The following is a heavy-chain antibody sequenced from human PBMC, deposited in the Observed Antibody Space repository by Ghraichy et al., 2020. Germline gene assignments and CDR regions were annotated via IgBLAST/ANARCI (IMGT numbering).Heavy chain of an antibody. Sequence: GGSLRLSCSASGFHFSNYYMSWIRQAPGKGLEWIAYISSSGSPIYHADSVKGRFTISRDNAENSLYLQMGSLSAEDTAVYYCARESSGIHVNDYWGQGILVTVSS. CDR1: GFHFSNYY. CDR2: ISSSGSPI. D-gene: IGHD1-14*01. V-gene: IGHV3-11*01. CDR3: ARESSGIHVNDY. J-gene: IGHJ4*02.